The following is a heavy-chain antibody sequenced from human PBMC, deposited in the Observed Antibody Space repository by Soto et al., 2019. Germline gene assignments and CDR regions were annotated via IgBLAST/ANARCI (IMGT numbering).Heavy chain of an antibody. Sequence: DVQLLESGGGLVQPGGSLRLSCAASGFTFSSCAMSWVRQAPGKGLEWVSAISGSGGNTYYADSGKGRFSISRDNSRNTVYLQMNSLRAADTAVYYCAQGSDSGYADVQSCYDVEVWGKGTTVTVSS. CDR1: GFTFSSCA. D-gene: IGHD5-12*01. V-gene: IGHV3-23*01. CDR3: AQGSDSGYADVQSCYDVEV. CDR2: ISGSGGNT. J-gene: IGHJ6*03.